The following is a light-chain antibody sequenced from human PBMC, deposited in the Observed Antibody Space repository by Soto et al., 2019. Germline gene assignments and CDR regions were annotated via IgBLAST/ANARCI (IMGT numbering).Light chain of an antibody. Sequence: EIVLTQSPATLSLSPGERATLSCRASQSVSIYLAWYQQKPGQAPRRLIYDASNRATGIPARFSGSGSGTDFTLTISSLEPEDFALYYCLQRSTWPLTFGGGTKVEIK. J-gene: IGKJ4*01. CDR3: LQRSTWPLT. V-gene: IGKV3-11*01. CDR2: DAS. CDR1: QSVSIY.